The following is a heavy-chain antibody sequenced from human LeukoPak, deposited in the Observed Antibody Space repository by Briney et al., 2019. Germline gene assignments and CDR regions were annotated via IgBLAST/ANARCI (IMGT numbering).Heavy chain of an antibody. D-gene: IGHD3-10*01. CDR1: GGSTSSGDYY. CDR2: IYYSGST. J-gene: IGHJ6*02. V-gene: IGHV4-30-4*01. Sequence: SQTLSLTCTVSGGSTSSGDYYWSSIRQPPGKGLEWLGYIYYSGSTYSNPSLKSRVTISVDTSKNQFSLKLSSVTAADTAVYYCASDRGYVPYYYGMDVWGQGTTVTVSS. CDR3: ASDRGYVPYYYGMDV.